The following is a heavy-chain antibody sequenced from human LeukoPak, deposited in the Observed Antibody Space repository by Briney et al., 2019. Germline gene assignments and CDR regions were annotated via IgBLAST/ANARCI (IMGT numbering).Heavy chain of an antibody. Sequence: GGSLRLSCAASGFTFSSYEMNWVRQAPGKGLEWVSYISSSGSTIYYADSVKGRFTISRDNAKNSLYLQMNSLRAEDTVVYYCAVMYGGDYHSYWGQGTLVTVSS. V-gene: IGHV3-48*03. J-gene: IGHJ4*02. CDR1: GFTFSSYE. D-gene: IGHD2-21*02. CDR3: AVMYGGDYHSY. CDR2: ISSSGSTI.